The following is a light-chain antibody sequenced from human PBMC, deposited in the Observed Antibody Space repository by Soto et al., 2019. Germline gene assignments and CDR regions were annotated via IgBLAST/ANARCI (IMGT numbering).Light chain of an antibody. V-gene: IGKV1-9*01. CDR1: QDIRQY. Sequence: DIQLTQSPPFLSASAGDRVSITCRASQDIRQYLVWYQQKPGKAPNVLIFDASSLQTGVPSRFSGSGSGTEFTLTITNLQPEDFATYYCRHFYTFGQGTKVDIK. CDR3: RHFYT. CDR2: DAS. J-gene: IGKJ2*01.